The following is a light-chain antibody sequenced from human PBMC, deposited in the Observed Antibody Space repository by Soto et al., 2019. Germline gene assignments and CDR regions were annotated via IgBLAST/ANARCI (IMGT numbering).Light chain of an antibody. V-gene: IGLV2-14*01. J-gene: IGLJ2*01. Sequence: QSALTQPASVSGSPGQSITISCTGTSSDVGGYNYVSWYQQHPGKDPKLMIYDVSNRPSGVSNRFSGSKSGNTASLTISGLQAEDEADYYCISYTSSSTDVVFGGGTKLTVL. CDR3: ISYTSSSTDVV. CDR1: SSDVGGYNY. CDR2: DVS.